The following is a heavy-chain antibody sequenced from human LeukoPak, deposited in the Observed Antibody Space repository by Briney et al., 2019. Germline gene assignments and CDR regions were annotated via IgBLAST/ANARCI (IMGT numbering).Heavy chain of an antibody. V-gene: IGHV4-59*01. CDR1: GGSISSYY. CDR3: ARGEGIAAASDY. J-gene: IGHJ4*02. D-gene: IGHD6-13*01. CDR2: IYYSGST. Sequence: SETLSLTCTVSGGSISSYYWSWIRQPPGKGLEWIGYIYYSGSTNYNPSLKSRVTISVDTSKNQFSLKLSSVTAADTAVYYCARGEGIAAASDYWGQGTLVTVSS.